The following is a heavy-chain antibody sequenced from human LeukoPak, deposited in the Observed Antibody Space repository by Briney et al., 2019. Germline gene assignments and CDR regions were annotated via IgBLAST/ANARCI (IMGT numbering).Heavy chain of an antibody. J-gene: IGHJ4*02. CDR3: ARTRIVVVPAAILYYFDY. V-gene: IGHV4-59*11. CDR2: IYYSGST. CDR1: GGSISSHY. Sequence: SETLSLTCTVSGGSISSHYWSWIRQPPGKGLEWIGYIYYSGSTNYNPSLKSRVTISVDTSKNQFSLKLSSVTAADTAVYYCARTRIVVVPAAILYYFDYWGQGTPVTVSS. D-gene: IGHD2-2*01.